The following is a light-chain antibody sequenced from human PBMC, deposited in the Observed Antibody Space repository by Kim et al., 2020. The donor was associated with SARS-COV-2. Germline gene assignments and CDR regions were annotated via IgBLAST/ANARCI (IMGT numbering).Light chain of an antibody. CDR2: RQN. Sequence: SSELTQDPDVSVALGQTVRITCQGATLRHFFASLIQQKPGQAPTLVIYRQNNRPSWVPDRFPGSSSGNPASLTITRAQAEDQADYHCIPRDSSASNLFG. J-gene: IGLJ7*01. CDR1: TLRHFF. CDR3: IPRDSSASNL. V-gene: IGLV3-19*01.